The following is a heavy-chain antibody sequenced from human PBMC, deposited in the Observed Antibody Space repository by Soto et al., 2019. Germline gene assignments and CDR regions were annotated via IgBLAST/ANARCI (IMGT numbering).Heavy chain of an antibody. J-gene: IGHJ4*02. D-gene: IGHD2-21*01. Sequence: QLQLQESGPGLVKPSETLSLTCTVSGGSISSSSYYWVWIRQPPGKGLEWIGRIYYSGSTYYNPSLKNRVTTSVDTSKNQFSLKLSSVTAADTAMYYCASSEFHWGQGTLVTVSS. CDR2: IYYSGST. V-gene: IGHV4-39*01. CDR1: GGSISSSSYY. CDR3: ASSEFH.